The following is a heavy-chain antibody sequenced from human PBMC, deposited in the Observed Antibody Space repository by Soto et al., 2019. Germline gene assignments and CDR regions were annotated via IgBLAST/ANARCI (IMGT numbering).Heavy chain of an antibody. CDR2: ISSSSSYI. Sequence: GGSLRLSCAASGFTFSSYSMNWVRQAPGKGLEWVSSISSSSSYIYYADSVKGRFTISRDNAKNSLYLQMNSLRAEDTAVYYCARDKGIAAPFDYWGQGTLVTVSS. D-gene: IGHD6-13*01. V-gene: IGHV3-21*01. J-gene: IGHJ4*02. CDR1: GFTFSSYS. CDR3: ARDKGIAAPFDY.